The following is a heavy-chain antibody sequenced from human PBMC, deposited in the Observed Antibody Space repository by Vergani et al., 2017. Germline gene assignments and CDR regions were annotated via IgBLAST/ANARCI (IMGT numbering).Heavy chain of an antibody. CDR3: ARVAGLSGDY. J-gene: IGHJ4*02. CDR1: GYSFTNYW. V-gene: IGHV5-10-1*03. CDR2: INPSDSYT. D-gene: IGHD2-15*01. Sequence: EVQLVQSGVEVKKPGESLRISCKGSGYSFTNYWINWVRQMPGKGLEWMGRINPSDSYTNYSPSFQGHVTISVDKSISTAYLQWSSLKASDSAMYYCARVAGLSGDYWGQGTLVTVSS.